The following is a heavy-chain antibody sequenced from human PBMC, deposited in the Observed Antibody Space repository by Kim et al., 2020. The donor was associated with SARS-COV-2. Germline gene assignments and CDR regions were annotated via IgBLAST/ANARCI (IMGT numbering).Heavy chain of an antibody. J-gene: IGHJ3*02. CDR1: GGSISSYY. CDR3: AGYSGSLDAFDI. D-gene: IGHD1-26*01. Sequence: SETLSLTCTVSGGSISSYYWSWIRQPPGKGLEWIGYIYYSGSTNYNPSLKSRVTISVDTSKNQFSLKLSSVTAADTAVYYCAGYSGSLDAFDIWGQGTMVTVSS. CDR2: IYYSGST. V-gene: IGHV4-59*08.